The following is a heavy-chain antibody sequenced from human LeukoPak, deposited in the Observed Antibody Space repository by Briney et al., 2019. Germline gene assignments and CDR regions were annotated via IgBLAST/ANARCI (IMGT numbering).Heavy chain of an antibody. CDR3: ARDRDSSGLN. CDR2: ISYDGSNK. D-gene: IGHD6-19*01. V-gene: IGHV3-30*04. CDR1: GFTFSSYA. J-gene: IGHJ4*02. Sequence: PGRSLRLSCAASGFTFSSYAMHWVRQAPGKGLEWVAVISYDGSNKYYADSVKGRFTISRDNSKNTLYLQMNSLRAEDTAVYYCARDRDSSGLNWGQGTVVTVSS.